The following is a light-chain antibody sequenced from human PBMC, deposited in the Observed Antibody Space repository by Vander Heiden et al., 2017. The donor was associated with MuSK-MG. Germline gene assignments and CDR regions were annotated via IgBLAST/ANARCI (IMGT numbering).Light chain of an antibody. V-gene: IGKV3-15*01. J-gene: IGKJ4*01. CDR3: HQYDNWPLT. CDR1: HTVNNH. Sequence: ERVMTQSPATLSVSPGERATLSCRASHTVNNHLAWYQQKPGQAPRLLIYDATTRVTGIPPRFSGSGSGTDFTLTISSLRSEDSAVYFCHQYDNWPLTFGGGTKVQIK. CDR2: DAT.